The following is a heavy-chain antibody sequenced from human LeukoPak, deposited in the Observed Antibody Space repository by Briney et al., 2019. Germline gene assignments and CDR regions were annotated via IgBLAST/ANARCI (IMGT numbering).Heavy chain of an antibody. Sequence: SETLSLTCTVSGGSVSSGSYYWSWIRQPPGKGLEWIGHIYYSGSTNYNPSLKSRVTISVDTSKNQFSLKLSSVTAADTAVYYCARGGRIAARRGDFDYWGQGTLVTVSS. CDR3: ARGGRIAARRGDFDY. CDR2: IYYSGST. CDR1: GGSVSSGSYY. V-gene: IGHV4-61*01. D-gene: IGHD6-6*01. J-gene: IGHJ4*02.